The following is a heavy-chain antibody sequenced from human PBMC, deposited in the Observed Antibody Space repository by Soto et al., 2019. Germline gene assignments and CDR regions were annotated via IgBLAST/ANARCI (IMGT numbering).Heavy chain of an antibody. J-gene: IGHJ6*04. CDR2: ISSNRSYI. CDR3: AAEPQAFGELSNYCMDV. D-gene: IGHD3-10*01. V-gene: IGHV3-21*01. CDR1: GFTFSCYS. Sequence: EVQLVESGGGLVKPGGSLRLSCAASGFTFSCYSMNWVRQDPGKWLERVSAISSNRSYIYYADSVKGRFTISRDNAKTSLDLQMNSLRAADTAVYYCAAEPQAFGELSNYCMDVWGKGTTVTVSS.